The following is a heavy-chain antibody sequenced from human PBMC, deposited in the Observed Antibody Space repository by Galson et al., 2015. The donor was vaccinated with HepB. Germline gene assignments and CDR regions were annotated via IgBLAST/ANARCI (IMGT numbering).Heavy chain of an antibody. Sequence: LRLYCAASGFTFSGSAMPWVRPTSGKGLERVGSIGSKANNYATAYAASVKGRFSISRDDSKNTAFLQMTSLKTEDTAVYFCTRLGDLSGYSSAWGQGTLVTVSS. D-gene: IGHD6-25*01. CDR2: IGSKANNYAT. V-gene: IGHV3-73*01. J-gene: IGHJ5*02. CDR1: GFTFSGSA. CDR3: TRLGDLSGYSSA.